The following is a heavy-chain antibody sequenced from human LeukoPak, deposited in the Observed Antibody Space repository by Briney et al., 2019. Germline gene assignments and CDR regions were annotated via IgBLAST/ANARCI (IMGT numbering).Heavy chain of an antibody. V-gene: IGHV4-59*12. CDR1: GGSISSYY. D-gene: IGHD2-2*01. Sequence: SETLSLTCTVSGGSISSYYWSWIRQPPGKGLEWIGYIYYSGSTNYNPSLKSRVTISVDTSKNQFSLKLSSVTAADTAVYYCARDVASSEYYYYYYYMDVWGKGTTVTVSS. CDR2: IYYSGST. J-gene: IGHJ6*03. CDR3: ARDVASSEYYYYYYYMDV.